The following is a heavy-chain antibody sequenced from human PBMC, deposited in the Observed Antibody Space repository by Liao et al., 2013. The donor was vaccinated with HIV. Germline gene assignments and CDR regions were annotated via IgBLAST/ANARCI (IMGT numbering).Heavy chain of an antibody. CDR2: IYHSGST. J-gene: IGHJ4*02. Sequence: QLQESGSGLVKPSQTLSLTCAVSGGSISSGGYSWSWIRQPPGKGLEWIGYIYHSGSTYYNPSLKSRVTISIDRSKNQFSLKLSSVTAADTAVYFCAVGSSWYNGWVYWGQGTLGHRLL. V-gene: IGHV4-30-2*01. D-gene: IGHD6-13*01. CDR3: AVGSSWYNGWVY. CDR1: GGSISSGGYS.